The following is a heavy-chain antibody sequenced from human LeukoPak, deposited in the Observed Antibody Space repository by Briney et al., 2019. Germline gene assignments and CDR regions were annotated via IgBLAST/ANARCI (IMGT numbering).Heavy chain of an antibody. D-gene: IGHD6-19*01. J-gene: IGHJ4*02. CDR3: ARESHQWLIHVDS. CDR1: GFTFSSYN. V-gene: IGHV3-23*01. Sequence: GGSLRLSCAASGFTFSSYNMAWVRQAPGKGLEWVSAIGGSDGGTHYADSVRGRFTISRDNSKNTMYLQVNSLRAEDTAVYFCARESHQWLIHVDSWGQGTLVCVSS. CDR2: IGGSDGGT.